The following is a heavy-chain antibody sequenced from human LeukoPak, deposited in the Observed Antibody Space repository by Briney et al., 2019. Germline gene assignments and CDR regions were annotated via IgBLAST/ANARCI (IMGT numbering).Heavy chain of an antibody. V-gene: IGHV4-39*01. D-gene: IGHD2-2*01. CDR3: ARLRGYCTSTSCEFDY. J-gene: IGHJ4*02. CDR2: IYYSGST. Sequence: PSQTLSLTCSVSGGSISSSGYYWGWIRQPPGKGLEWIGGIYYSGSTYYNPSLKSRVTISVDTSKNQFSLKLSSVTAADTAVYYCARLRGYCTSTSCEFDYWGQGTPVTVSS. CDR1: GGSISSSGYY.